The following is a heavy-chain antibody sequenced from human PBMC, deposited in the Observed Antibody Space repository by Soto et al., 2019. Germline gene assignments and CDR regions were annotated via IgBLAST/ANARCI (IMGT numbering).Heavy chain of an antibody. J-gene: IGHJ4*02. CDR3: VRDSPIGSTFSGYDGIDY. Sequence: ASVKVSCKVSGYTLTELSMHWVRQAPGKGLEWMGGFNAEDGETNYAQKFQGRVTMTRDTSTGTAYMELSSLRSEDTAVYYCVRDSPIGSTFSGYDGIDYWGQGTLVTVSS. V-gene: IGHV1-24*01. CDR2: FNAEDGET. CDR1: GYTLTELS. D-gene: IGHD5-12*01.